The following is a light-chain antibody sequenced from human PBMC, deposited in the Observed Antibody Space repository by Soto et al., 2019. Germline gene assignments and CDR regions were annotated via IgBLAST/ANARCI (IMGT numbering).Light chain of an antibody. Sequence: EIVLTQSPGTLSLSPGERATLSCRASQTVTRNYLAWYQQRPGQAPRLLIYDASSRATGIPDRFSGGGSGTDFTLSISRLEPEDFAVYYCQQYETSPLAFGQGTKVEIK. CDR3: QQYETSPLA. J-gene: IGKJ1*01. CDR1: QTVTRNY. CDR2: DAS. V-gene: IGKV3-20*01.